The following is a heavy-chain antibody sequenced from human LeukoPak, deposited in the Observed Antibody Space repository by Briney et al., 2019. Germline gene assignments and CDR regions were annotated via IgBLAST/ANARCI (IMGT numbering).Heavy chain of an antibody. J-gene: IGHJ4*02. Sequence: GGSLRLSCAASGFTVSNNYMSWVRQAPGKKLEWVSDIYSDGTTFYADSVKGRFTISRDTSNNTLFLQMNSLSAEDTALYYCAKRNWNDFDFWGQGTQVTVSS. CDR3: AKRNWNDFDF. D-gene: IGHD1-1*01. CDR1: GFTVSNNY. V-gene: IGHV3-53*01. CDR2: IYSDGTT.